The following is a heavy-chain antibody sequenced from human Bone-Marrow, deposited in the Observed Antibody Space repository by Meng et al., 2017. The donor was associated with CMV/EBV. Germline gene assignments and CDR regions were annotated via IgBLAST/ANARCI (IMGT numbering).Heavy chain of an antibody. D-gene: IGHD6-13*01. CDR1: GFTFSSYE. J-gene: IGHJ6*02. Sequence: GESLKISCAACGFTFSSYEMNWVRQAPGKGLEWVSYISSSGSTIYYADSVKGRFTISRDNAKNSLYLQMNSLRAEDTAVYYCARTRIAAAGTGYYGMDVWGQGTTVTVSS. CDR2: ISSSGSTI. V-gene: IGHV3-48*03. CDR3: ARTRIAAAGTGYYGMDV.